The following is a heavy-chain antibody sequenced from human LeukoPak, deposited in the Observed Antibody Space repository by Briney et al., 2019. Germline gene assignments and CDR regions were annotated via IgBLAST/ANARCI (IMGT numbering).Heavy chain of an antibody. CDR1: GFTFSSYW. D-gene: IGHD6-19*01. J-gene: IGHJ6*03. CDR2: IKQDGSEK. CDR3: AKVDSGWYYYYYYMDV. V-gene: IGHV3-7*01. Sequence: GGSLRLSCAASGFTFSSYWMSWVRQAPGKGLEWVANIKQDGSEKYYVDSVKGRFTISRDNSKNTLYLQMNSLRAEDTAVYYCAKVDSGWYYYYYYMDVWGKGTTVTISS.